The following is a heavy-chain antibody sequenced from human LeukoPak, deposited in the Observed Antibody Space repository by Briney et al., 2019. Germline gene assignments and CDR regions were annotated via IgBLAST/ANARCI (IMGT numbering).Heavy chain of an antibody. V-gene: IGHV4-59*11. D-gene: IGHD6-13*01. CDR2: IYHTGST. Sequence: SETLSLTCTVSGGSISTHYWSWIRQPPGRGLEWIGYIYHTGSTKLHPSLKSRVTISVDTSKNQFSLKLSSVTAADTAVYYCARRGVSGSWYFFDYWGQGTLITVSS. CDR3: ARRGVSGSWYFFDY. J-gene: IGHJ4*02. CDR1: GGSISTHY.